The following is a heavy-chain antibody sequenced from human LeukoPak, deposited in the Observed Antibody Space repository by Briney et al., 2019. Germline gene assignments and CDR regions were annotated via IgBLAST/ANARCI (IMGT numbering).Heavy chain of an antibody. D-gene: IGHD5-12*01. CDR2: IYSSGST. V-gene: IGHV4-4*07. CDR3: ASVDIRTAFFDY. J-gene: IGHJ4*02. Sequence: SETLSLICTVSGGSINIYYWSWIRQPAGKGLEWIGRIYSSGSTGYNPSLKSRVTMSLDTSKNQFSLNLSSVAAADTAVYYCASVDIRTAFFDYWGQGTLVTVSS. CDR1: GGSINIYY.